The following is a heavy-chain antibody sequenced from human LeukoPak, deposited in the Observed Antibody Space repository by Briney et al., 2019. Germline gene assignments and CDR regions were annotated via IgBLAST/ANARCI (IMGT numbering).Heavy chain of an antibody. Sequence: GASVKVSCKASGYTFTGYYMHWVRQAPGQGLEWMGWINPNSGGTNYAQKFQGRVTMTRDTSISTAYMELSRLRSDDTAVYYCARGFPDRYFDWLLHNPDFDYWGQGTLVTVSS. D-gene: IGHD3-9*01. CDR3: ARGFPDRYFDWLLHNPDFDY. CDR2: INPNSGGT. CDR1: GYTFTGYY. J-gene: IGHJ4*02. V-gene: IGHV1-2*02.